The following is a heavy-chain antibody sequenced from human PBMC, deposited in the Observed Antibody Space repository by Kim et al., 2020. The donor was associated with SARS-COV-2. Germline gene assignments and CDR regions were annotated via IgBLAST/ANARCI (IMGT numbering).Heavy chain of an antibody. Sequence: GGSLRLSCAASGFIFSDHHLDWVRQASGKGLEWVGRSTNKADSYTTLYAASVKGRFTISRDESKNSLYLQMNSLKTEDTAVYYCAKWDVWGQGTTVTVSS. V-gene: IGHV3-72*01. J-gene: IGHJ6*02. CDR3: AKWDV. CDR2: STNKADSYTT. CDR1: GFIFSDHH.